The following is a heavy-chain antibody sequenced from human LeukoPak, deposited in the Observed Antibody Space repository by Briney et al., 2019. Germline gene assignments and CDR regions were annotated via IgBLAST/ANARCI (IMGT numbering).Heavy chain of an antibody. CDR1: GYTFTSCG. D-gene: IGHD6-6*01. V-gene: IGHV1-18*01. J-gene: IGHJ3*02. CDR3: ASSALVSNAFDI. Sequence: ASVKVSCKASGYTFTSCGISWVRQAPGQGLEWMGWISAYNGNTNYAQKLQGRVTMTTDTSTSTAYMELRSLRSADTAVYYCASSALVSNAFDIWGQGTMVTVSS. CDR2: ISAYNGNT.